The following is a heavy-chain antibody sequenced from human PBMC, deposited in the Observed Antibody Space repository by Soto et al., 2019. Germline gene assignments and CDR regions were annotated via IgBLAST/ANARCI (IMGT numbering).Heavy chain of an antibody. CDR3: VRGPQYYDFGWLEP. CDR2: IYYSGNT. Sequence: SATMSSTCTFVCTSISSYYWSWIPLPPREGLGWIGHIYYSGNTNYNPSLKSRVTISVDTSKNQFSLKLNSVSVAYTGVYYCVRGPQYYDFGWLEPWGQGTLVTVS. CDR1: CTSISSYY. D-gene: IGHD3-3*01. V-gene: IGHV4-59*01. J-gene: IGHJ5*02.